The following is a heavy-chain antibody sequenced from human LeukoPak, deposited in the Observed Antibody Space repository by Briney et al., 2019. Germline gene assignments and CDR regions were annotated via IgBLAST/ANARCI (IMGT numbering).Heavy chain of an antibody. V-gene: IGHV4-34*01. CDR1: GGSFSGYY. J-gene: IGHJ4*02. CDR3: ARDSYDILTGYYRGNDY. CDR2: INHSGST. Sequence: SETLSLTCAVYGGSFSGYYWSWIRQPPGKGLEWIGEINHSGSTNYNPSLKSRVTISVDTSKNQFSLKLSSVTAADTAVYYCARDSYDILTGYYRGNDYWGQGTLVTVSS. D-gene: IGHD3-9*01.